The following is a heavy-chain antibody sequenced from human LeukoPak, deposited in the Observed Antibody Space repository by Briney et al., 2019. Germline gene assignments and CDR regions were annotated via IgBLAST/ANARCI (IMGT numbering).Heavy chain of an antibody. D-gene: IGHD3-10*01. J-gene: IGHJ5*02. V-gene: IGHV4-39*07. CDR2: IYYSGST. CDR3: ARDGIIRWFDP. Sequence: SGTLSLTCTVSGGSISSSSYYWGWIRQPPGKGLEWIGSIYYSGSTHYNPSLKSRVTISVDTSKNQFSLKLSSVTAADTAVYYCARDGIIRWFDPWGQGTLVTVSS. CDR1: GGSISSSSYY.